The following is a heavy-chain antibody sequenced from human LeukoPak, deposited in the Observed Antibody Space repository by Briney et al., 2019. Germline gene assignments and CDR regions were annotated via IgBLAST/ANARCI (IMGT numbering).Heavy chain of an antibody. V-gene: IGHV3-21*01. CDR3: ATERAGVALDY. D-gene: IGHD5-12*01. CDR2: ITSGSSYI. Sequence: GGSLRLSCAGSGFTFSSYDMNWVRQAPGKGLEWVSSITSGSSYIYYADSVKGRFTVSRDKNSVYLQMNSLRAEDTSIYYCATERAGVALDYWGQGTLVTVSS. J-gene: IGHJ4*02. CDR1: GFTFSSYD.